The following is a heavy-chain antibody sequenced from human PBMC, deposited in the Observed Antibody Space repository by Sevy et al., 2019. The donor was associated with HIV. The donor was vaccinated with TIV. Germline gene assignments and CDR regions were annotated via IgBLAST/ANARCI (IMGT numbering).Heavy chain of an antibody. V-gene: IGHV3-15*01. Sequence: GGSLRLSCAASGFTFSNAWMSWVRQAPGKGLEWVGRIKSKTDGGATEYAAPVKGRFTISSDDSKNTLHLQMSSLKTEDTAFYYCTKDSKKRGLSALLDYWGQGTLVTVSS. CDR3: TKDSKKRGLSALLDY. CDR2: IKSKTDGGAT. D-gene: IGHD3-10*01. J-gene: IGHJ4*02. CDR1: GFTFSNAW.